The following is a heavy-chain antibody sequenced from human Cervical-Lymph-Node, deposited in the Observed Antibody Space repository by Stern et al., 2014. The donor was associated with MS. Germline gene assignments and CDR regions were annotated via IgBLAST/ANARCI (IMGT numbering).Heavy chain of an antibody. Sequence: QVQLQESGPGLVRPSETLSLTCTVSNVSLDSFYWSWIRQTPGTGLEWIGCIFYSGTSDYSPSHKSRFAMSMDTSKSQVYLKMNSVAAADTAVYYCARVGEYCSGGTCLALDPWGQGTLVTVSS. J-gene: IGHJ5*02. CDR1: NVSLDSFY. D-gene: IGHD2-15*01. V-gene: IGHV4-59*01. CDR3: ARVGEYCSGGTCLALDP. CDR2: IFYSGTS.